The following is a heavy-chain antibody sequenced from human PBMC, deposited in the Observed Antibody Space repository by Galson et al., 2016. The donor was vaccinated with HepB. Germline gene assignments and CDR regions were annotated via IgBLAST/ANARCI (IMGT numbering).Heavy chain of an antibody. CDR3: ARQQEGIDTILDN. J-gene: IGHJ4*02. CDR2: INPYRGNT. Sequence: SVKVSCKASGYTFRRYGINWVRQAPGQGLEWMGWINPYRGNTNYAQKVQGRVTLTTDTSTNTAYLELRSLKSEDTAVYYCARQQEGIDTILDNWGQGTLVTVS. CDR1: GYTFRRYG. V-gene: IGHV1-18*01. D-gene: IGHD5-18*01.